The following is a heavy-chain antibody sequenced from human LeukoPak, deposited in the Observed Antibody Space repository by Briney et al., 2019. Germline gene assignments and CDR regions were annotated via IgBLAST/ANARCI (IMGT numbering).Heavy chain of an antibody. Sequence: GGSLRLSCAASGFTFSSYAMHWGRQAPGKGLEYVLAISSNGGSTYYANSVKGGFTISRDNSKNTLYLQMGSLRAEDMAVYYCARDRSMAEIESAFDIWGQGTMVTVSS. CDR1: GFTFSSYA. CDR3: ARDRSMAEIESAFDI. V-gene: IGHV3-64*01. CDR2: ISSNGGST. D-gene: IGHD1-26*01. J-gene: IGHJ3*02.